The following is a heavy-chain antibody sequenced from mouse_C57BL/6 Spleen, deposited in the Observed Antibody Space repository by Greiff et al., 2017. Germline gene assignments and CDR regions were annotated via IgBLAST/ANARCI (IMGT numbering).Heavy chain of an antibody. D-gene: IGHD1-1*01. CDR3: ARSGYGSSYDYAMDY. V-gene: IGHV1-61*01. J-gene: IGHJ4*01. CDR2: IYPSDSET. CDR1: GYTFTSYW. Sequence: VQLQQPGAELVRPGSSVKLSCKASGYTFTSYWMDWVKQSPGQGLEWIGNIYPSDSETHYNQKFKDKATLTVDKSSSTAYMQLSSLTSEDSAVYYCARSGYGSSYDYAMDYWGQGTSVTVSS.